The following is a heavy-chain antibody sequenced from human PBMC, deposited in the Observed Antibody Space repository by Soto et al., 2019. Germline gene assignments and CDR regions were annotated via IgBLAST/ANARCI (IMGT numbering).Heavy chain of an antibody. V-gene: IGHV3-48*03. CDR2: ISSSGSTI. Sequence: PGGSLSLSCAASGFTFSSYEMNWVRQAPGKGLEWVSYISSSGSTIYYADSVKGRFTISRDNAKNSLYLQMNSLRAEDTAVYYRATKTVIIFYYYYYGMDVWGHGTTVTVSS. J-gene: IGHJ6*02. CDR1: GFTFSSYE. CDR3: ATKTVIIFYYYYYGMDV. D-gene: IGHD4-4*01.